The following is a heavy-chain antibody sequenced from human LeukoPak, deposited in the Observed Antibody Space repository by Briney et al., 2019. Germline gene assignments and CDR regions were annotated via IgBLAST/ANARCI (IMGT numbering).Heavy chain of an antibody. V-gene: IGHV1-24*01. Sequence: GASVKVSCKVSGYTLTELSMHWVRQAPGKGLEWMGGFDPEDGETIYAQKFQGRVTKTEDTSTDTAYMELSSLRSEDTAVYYCATERPFGEQWQVRSFDYWGQGTLVTVSS. D-gene: IGHD6-19*01. CDR1: GYTLTELS. J-gene: IGHJ4*02. CDR3: ATERPFGEQWQVRSFDY. CDR2: FDPEDGET.